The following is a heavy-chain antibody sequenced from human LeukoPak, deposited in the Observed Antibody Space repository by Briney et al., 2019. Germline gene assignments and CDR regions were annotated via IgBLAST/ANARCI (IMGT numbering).Heavy chain of an antibody. CDR1: EFTFSSYS. V-gene: IGHV3-21*01. CDR2: ISSSSSYI. D-gene: IGHD3-10*01. J-gene: IGHJ4*02. Sequence: GGSLRLSCAASEFTFSSYSMNWVRQAPGKWLEWVSSISSSSSYIYYADSVKGRFTISRDNAKNSLYLQMNSLRAEDTAVYYCAKGSGSYTTIGYFDYWGQGTLVTVSS. CDR3: AKGSGSYTTIGYFDY.